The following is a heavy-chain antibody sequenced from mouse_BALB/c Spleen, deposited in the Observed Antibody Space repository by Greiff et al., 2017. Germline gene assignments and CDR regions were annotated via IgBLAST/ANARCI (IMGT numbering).Heavy chain of an antibody. J-gene: IGHJ2*01. CDR2: IWSGGST. D-gene: IGHD1-2*01. CDR3: ARHDYGHVDY. V-gene: IGHV2-2*01. CDR1: GFSLTSYG. Sequence: QVQLKQSGPGLVQPSQSLSLTCTVSGFSLTSYGVHWVRQSPGKGLEWLGVIWSGGSTDYNAAFISRLSIRTDNSKSRVFFKMNSLQADDTARYYCARHDYGHVDYWGQGTTLTVSS.